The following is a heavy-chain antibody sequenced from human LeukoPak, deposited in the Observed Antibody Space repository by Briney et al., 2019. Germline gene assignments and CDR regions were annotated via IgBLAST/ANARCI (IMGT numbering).Heavy chain of an antibody. Sequence: SETLSLTCTVSGGSISSSGNFWGWVRQPPGRVLEWIASTYYSRNTYYNPSLKSRVTISVDTSKNQFSLKLSSVTAADTAVYYCARHEEEDGYNAKTFDYWGQGTLVTVSS. CDR1: GGSISSSGNF. J-gene: IGHJ4*02. D-gene: IGHD5-24*01. CDR3: ARHEEEDGYNAKTFDY. CDR2: TYYSRNT. V-gene: IGHV4-39*01.